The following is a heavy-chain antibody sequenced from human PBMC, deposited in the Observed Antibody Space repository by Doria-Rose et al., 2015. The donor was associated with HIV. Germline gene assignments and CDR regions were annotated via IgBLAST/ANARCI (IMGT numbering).Heavy chain of an antibody. CDR2: SKNKVKSYIT. V-gene: IGHV3-72*01. D-gene: IGHD1-26*01. CDR3: ATWISGTYNY. J-gene: IGHJ4*02. Sequence: VQLVQSGGGLVQPGGSLRLSCAASGFTFSDHYMDWVRQAPGKGLEWVGRSKNKVKSYITEYAASVKGRFTISRDDSKDSLYLQMNSLKSEDTAVYYCATWISGTYNYWGQGTLVTVSS. CDR1: GFTFSDHY.